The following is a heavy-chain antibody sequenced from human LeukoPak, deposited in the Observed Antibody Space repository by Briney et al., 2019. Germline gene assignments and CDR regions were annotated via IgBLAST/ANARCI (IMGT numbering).Heavy chain of an antibody. D-gene: IGHD3-22*01. CDR2: IYYSGST. J-gene: IGHJ3*02. CDR1: GGSISSGDYY. CDR3: ARETYYDSSDRAFDI. Sequence: SETLSLTCTVSGGSISSGDYYWSWIRQPPGKGLEWIGYIYYSGSTYYNPSLKSRVTISVDTSKNQFSLKLSSVTAADTAVYYCARETYYDSSDRAFDIWGQGTMVTVSS. V-gene: IGHV4-30-4*01.